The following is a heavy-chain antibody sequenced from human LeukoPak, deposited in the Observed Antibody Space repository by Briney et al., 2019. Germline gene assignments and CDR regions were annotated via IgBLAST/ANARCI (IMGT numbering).Heavy chain of an antibody. V-gene: IGHV3-23*01. Sequence: GGSLRLSCAASGLTFSSYAMSWVRQAPGKGLEWVSAISGSGGSTYYADSVKGRFTISRDNSKNTLYLQMNSLRADDTAVYYCAKLKVVPTAYPHIVDGTVAYWGQGTLVTVSS. D-gene: IGHD2-2*01. CDR3: AKLKVVPTAYPHIVDGTVAY. CDR1: GLTFSSYA. CDR2: ISGSGGST. J-gene: IGHJ4*02.